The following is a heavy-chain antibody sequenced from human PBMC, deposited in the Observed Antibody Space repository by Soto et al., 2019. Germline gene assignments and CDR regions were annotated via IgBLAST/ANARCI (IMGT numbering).Heavy chain of an antibody. J-gene: IGHJ6*01. CDR2: IIPMFGTP. V-gene: IGHV1-69*01. Sequence: QVQLLQSGAEVKRSGTSVKVSCKTAAGTFRSYAMSWVRQAPGQGLEWMGGIIPMFGTPNYAENFKGRLTITAAQSSRTAYMELSGLRSEGTAVYYYARCVVAVIAFGYKSYGMDVWGQGATVTVS. CDR3: ARCVVAVIAFGYKSYGMDV. D-gene: IGHD2-21*01. CDR1: AGTFRSYA.